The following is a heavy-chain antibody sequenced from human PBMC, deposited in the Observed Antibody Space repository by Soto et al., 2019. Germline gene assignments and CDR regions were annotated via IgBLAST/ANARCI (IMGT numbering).Heavy chain of an antibody. CDR3: ARGVGCSGGSYYPIDY. D-gene: IGHD2-15*01. J-gene: IGHJ4*02. CDR1: GGSISSYY. CDR2: IYYSGST. V-gene: IGHV4-59*01. Sequence: SETLSLTCTVSGGSISSYYWSWIRQPPGKGLEWIGYIYYSGSTNYNPSLKSRVTISVDTSKNQFSLKLSSVTAADTAVYYCARGVGCSGGSYYPIDYWGQGTLVTVSS.